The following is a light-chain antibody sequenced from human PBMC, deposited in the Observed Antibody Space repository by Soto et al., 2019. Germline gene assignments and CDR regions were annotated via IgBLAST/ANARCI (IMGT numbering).Light chain of an antibody. CDR2: EVT. V-gene: IGLV2-8*01. CDR1: SCDVGGYNY. Sequence: QSALTHPPSASGSPGQSVTSSCTGISCDVGGYNYVSWYQQYPGRAPKRMISEVTKRPSGVPDRFSGSKSGNTASLTVSGLQAEDEADYYCSSYAASNNFYFVFGGGTQLTVL. J-gene: IGLJ3*02. CDR3: SSYAASNNFYFV.